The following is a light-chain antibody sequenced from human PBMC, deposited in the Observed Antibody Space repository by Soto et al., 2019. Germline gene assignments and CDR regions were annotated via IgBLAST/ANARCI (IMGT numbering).Light chain of an antibody. CDR3: QQRRDWPPG. V-gene: IGKV3D-20*02. CDR2: RAS. J-gene: IGKJ5*01. Sequence: LSLKQGQRATLSCRASQSLSGNYLAWYQQKPGQAPRVLIYRASIRATGISDRFSGSGSGTDFTLTISSLEPEDFAGYYCQQRRDWPPGFGQGTRLEIK. CDR1: QSLSGNY.